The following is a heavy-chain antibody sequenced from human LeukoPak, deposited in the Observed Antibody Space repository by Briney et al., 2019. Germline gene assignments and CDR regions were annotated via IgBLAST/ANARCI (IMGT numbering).Heavy chain of an antibody. Sequence: SVKVSCKASGGTFSSYAINWVRQAPGQGLEWMGRIIPILGIANYAQKFQGRVTITADKSTSTAYMELSSLRSEDTAVFYCASSSTTPGNWFDPWGQGTLVTVSS. V-gene: IGHV1-69*04. D-gene: IGHD2-2*01. CDR1: GGTFSSYA. CDR3: ASSSTTPGNWFDP. CDR2: IIPILGIA. J-gene: IGHJ5*02.